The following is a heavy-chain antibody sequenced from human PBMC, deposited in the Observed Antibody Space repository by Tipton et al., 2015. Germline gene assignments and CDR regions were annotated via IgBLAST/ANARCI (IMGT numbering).Heavy chain of an antibody. V-gene: IGHV6-1*01. CDR2: TYYRSRWYN. Sequence: GLVKPSQTLSLTCAISGDSVSSNSDAWNWIRQSPSRGLEWLGRTYYRSRWYNDYAVSVKSRITINPDTSKNQFSLQLNSVTPEDTAVYYCARRVVTTGDDWFDPWGQGTLVTVST. D-gene: IGHD2-21*02. CDR1: GDSVSSNSDA. J-gene: IGHJ5*02. CDR3: ARRVVTTGDDWFDP.